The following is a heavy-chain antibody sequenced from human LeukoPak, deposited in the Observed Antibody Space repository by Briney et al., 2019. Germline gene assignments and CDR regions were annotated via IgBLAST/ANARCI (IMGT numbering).Heavy chain of an antibody. D-gene: IGHD6-13*01. CDR3: ARGRPSYSSRRYNWFDP. Sequence: SETLSLTCAVYGGSFSGYYWSWIRQPPGKGLEWIGEINHSGSTNYNPFLKSRVTISVDTSKNQFSLKLSSVTAADTAVYYCARGRPSYSSRRYNWFDPWGQGTLVTVSS. V-gene: IGHV4-34*01. CDR1: GGSFSGYY. CDR2: INHSGST. J-gene: IGHJ5*02.